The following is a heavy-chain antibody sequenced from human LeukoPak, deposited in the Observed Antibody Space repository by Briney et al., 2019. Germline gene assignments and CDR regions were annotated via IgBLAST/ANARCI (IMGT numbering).Heavy chain of an antibody. CDR1: GFTFSSYG. J-gene: IGHJ4*02. V-gene: IGHV3-33*01. D-gene: IGHD6-13*01. CDR3: ARDPSIAAAIFDY. Sequence: GGSLRLSCAASGFTFSSYGMHWVRQAPGKGLEWVAVIWYDGSNKYYADSVKGRFTISRDNSKNTLYLQMNSLRAEDTAVYYCARDPSIAAAIFDYWGQGTLVTVSS. CDR2: IWYDGSNK.